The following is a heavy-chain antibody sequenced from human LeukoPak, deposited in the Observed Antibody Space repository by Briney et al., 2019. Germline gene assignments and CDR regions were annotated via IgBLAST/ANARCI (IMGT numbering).Heavy chain of an antibody. J-gene: IGHJ4*02. CDR3: AKDSSDYYFDY. CDR1: GFTFSSYA. V-gene: IGHV3-23*01. D-gene: IGHD3-22*01. CDR2: ITGSGSRT. Sequence: GGSLRLSCAASGFTFSSYAMSWVRQAPGKGLDWVSAITGSGSRTYYADSVKGRFSVSRDNSKNTLYVQMNSLRPDDTAVYYCAKDSSDYYFDYWGQGCLVTVSS.